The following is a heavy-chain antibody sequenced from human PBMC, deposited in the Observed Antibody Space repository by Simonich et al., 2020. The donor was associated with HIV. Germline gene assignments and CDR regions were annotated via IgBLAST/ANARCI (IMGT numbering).Heavy chain of an antibody. CDR2: FDPENLET. CDR1: GYTLTGLS. D-gene: IGHD3-22*01. J-gene: IGHJ4*02. V-gene: IGHV1-24*01. Sequence: QVQLVQSGAEVKKPGASVKVSCKVSGYTLTGLSMHWVRQAPGKGLEWMGGFDPENLETIYAHNFQGRVSMTEDTSTDTAYIELSSLRSEDTAVYYCATDSPLVLTSAFDSWGQGTLVTVSS. CDR3: ATDSPLVLTSAFDS.